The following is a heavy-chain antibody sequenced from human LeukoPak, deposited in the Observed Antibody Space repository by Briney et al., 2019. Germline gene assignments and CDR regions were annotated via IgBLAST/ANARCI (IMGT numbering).Heavy chain of an antibody. J-gene: IGHJ4*02. Sequence: SETLSLTCTDSGGSISSYYWSWIRQPPGKGLEWIGYIYYSGSTNYNPSLKSRVTISVDTSKNQFSLKLSSVTAADTAVYYCARGGGTVVTLDYWGQGTLVTVSS. CDR1: GGSISSYY. CDR2: IYYSGST. D-gene: IGHD4-23*01. CDR3: ARGGGTVVTLDY. V-gene: IGHV4-59*01.